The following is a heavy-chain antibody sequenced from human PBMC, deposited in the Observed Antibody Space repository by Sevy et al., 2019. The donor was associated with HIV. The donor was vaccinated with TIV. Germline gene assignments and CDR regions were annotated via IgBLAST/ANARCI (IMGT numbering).Heavy chain of an antibody. CDR2: IVGRGGST. D-gene: IGHD6-13*01. Sequence: GGSLRLSCAASGFAFSSFAMSWVRQAPGKGLEWVSAIVGRGGSTYYADSVKGRFTISRGNSKNTLYLQMNSLRAEDTALYYCAKELYGAAAAFYWYFDLWGRGTLVTVSS. CDR1: GFAFSSFA. J-gene: IGHJ2*01. V-gene: IGHV3-23*01. CDR3: AKELYGAAAAFYWYFDL.